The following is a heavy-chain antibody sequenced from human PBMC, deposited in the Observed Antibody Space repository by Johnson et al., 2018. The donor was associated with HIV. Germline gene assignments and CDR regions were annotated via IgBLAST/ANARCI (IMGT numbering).Heavy chain of an antibody. J-gene: IGHJ3*02. Sequence: EVQLVESGGGVVRPGGSLRLSCVASGFTFDYYGMSWVRQAPGKGLEWVSGINWNGGSTGYADSVKGRFTISIDNAKNSLYLQMNSLRAEDTALYYCARVGEYCSSTSCSGAFDIWGQGTMVTVSS. CDR1: GFTFDYYG. V-gene: IGHV3-20*04. CDR3: ARVGEYCSSTSCSGAFDI. D-gene: IGHD2-2*01. CDR2: INWNGGST.